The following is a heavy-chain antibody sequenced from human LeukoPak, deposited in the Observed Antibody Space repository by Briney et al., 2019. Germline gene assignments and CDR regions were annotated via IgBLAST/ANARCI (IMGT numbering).Heavy chain of an antibody. J-gene: IGHJ3*02. Sequence: SVKVSCKASGGTFSSYAISWVRQAPGQGLEWMGGIIPIFGTANYAQKFQGRVTITADESTSTAYMELSSLRSEDTAVYYCARGSTIFGVVSAFDIWGQGTMVTVSS. V-gene: IGHV1-69*01. CDR3: ARGSTIFGVVSAFDI. D-gene: IGHD3-3*01. CDR1: GGTFSSYA. CDR2: IIPIFGTA.